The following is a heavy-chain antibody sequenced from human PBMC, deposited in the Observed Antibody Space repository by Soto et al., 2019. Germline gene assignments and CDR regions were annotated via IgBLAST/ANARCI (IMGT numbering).Heavy chain of an antibody. CDR2: IKSKTDGGTT. V-gene: IGHV3-15*01. D-gene: IGHD3-3*01. CDR1: GFTFSNAW. J-gene: IGHJ6*03. CDR3: TKEEWSYYYYYMDV. Sequence: GGSLRLSCAASGFTFSNAWMSWVRQAPGKGLEWVGRIKSKTDGGTTNYAAPVKGRFTISRDDSKNTLYLQMNSLKTEDTAVYYCTKEEWSYYYYYMDVWGKGTTVTVSS.